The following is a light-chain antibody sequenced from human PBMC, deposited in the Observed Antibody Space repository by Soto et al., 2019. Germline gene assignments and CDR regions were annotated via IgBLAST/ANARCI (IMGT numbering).Light chain of an antibody. V-gene: IGKV3-20*01. CDR1: QSVSNNY. J-gene: IGKJ1*01. CDR3: QQARSPGA. CDR2: GAS. Sequence: ASQSVSNNYLAWYQQKPGQAPRLLIYGASNRATGIPDRFSGSGSGQDITLTISRLEAEAFAGYYSQQARSPGAFGQGTKVDIK.